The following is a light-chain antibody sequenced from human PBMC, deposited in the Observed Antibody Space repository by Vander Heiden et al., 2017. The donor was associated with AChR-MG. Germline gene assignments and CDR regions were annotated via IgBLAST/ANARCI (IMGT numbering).Light chain of an antibody. CDR1: QSITRW. CDR2: DAS. V-gene: IGKV1-5*01. CDR3: QQDDSYPWT. Sequence: DIQMTQSPSTLSASFGDGVTITCRASQSITRWVAWYQRRPGKAPELLIYDASSLESGVPSRFSGSGSGTEFTLTISSLQPDDFATYYGQQDDSYPWTFGQGTKVDIK. J-gene: IGKJ1*01.